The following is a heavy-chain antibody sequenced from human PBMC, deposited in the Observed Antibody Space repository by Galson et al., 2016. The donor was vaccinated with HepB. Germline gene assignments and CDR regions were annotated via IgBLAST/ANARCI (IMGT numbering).Heavy chain of an antibody. D-gene: IGHD3-9*01. V-gene: IGHV1-18*01. CDR3: ASYDILTGYYVGAFDF. CDR2: ISPDNGNP. CDR1: YG. Sequence: YGITWVRQAPGHGLEWMGWISPDNGNPNYAEKLQGRVIMTTDTSTSTAYMELRSLRPDDTAVYYCASYDILTGYYVGAFDFWDQGTMVTVSS. J-gene: IGHJ3*01.